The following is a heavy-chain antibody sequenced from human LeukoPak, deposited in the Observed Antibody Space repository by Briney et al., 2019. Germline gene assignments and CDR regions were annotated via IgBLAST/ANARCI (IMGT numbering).Heavy chain of an antibody. CDR2: IYYKGST. Sequence: SETLSLTCTVSGGSISSRSYYWGWIRRPPGKGLEWIGSIYYKGSTYYNPSLKGRVTISVDTSKNQFSLKLSSVTAADTAVYYCARLPEQWLELGWFDPWGQGTLVTVSS. D-gene: IGHD6-19*01. CDR3: ARLPEQWLELGWFDP. CDR1: GGSISSRSYY. V-gene: IGHV4-39*01. J-gene: IGHJ5*02.